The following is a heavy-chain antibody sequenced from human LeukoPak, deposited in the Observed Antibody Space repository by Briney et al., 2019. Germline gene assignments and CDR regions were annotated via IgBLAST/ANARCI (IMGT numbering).Heavy chain of an antibody. D-gene: IGHD1-26*01. J-gene: IGHJ4*02. CDR2: IKAKAHGGTI. CDR3: TTDGVGVEGATYDN. CDR1: GFTFINAW. Sequence: GGSLRLSCAASGFTFINAWMAWVRQAPGKGLEWVGCIKAKAHGGTIEYAAPVKGRFTISRDDSKNTLYLQMNSLKTEDTAVYYCTTDGVGVEGATYDNWGQGTLVTVSS. V-gene: IGHV3-15*01.